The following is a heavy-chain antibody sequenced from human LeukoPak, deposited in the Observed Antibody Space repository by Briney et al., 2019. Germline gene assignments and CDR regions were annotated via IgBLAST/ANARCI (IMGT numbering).Heavy chain of an antibody. CDR3: ARDGSIFGVGNFDY. Sequence: PGGSLRLSCAASGFTFSSYWMSWVRQAPGKGLEWVANIKQDGSEKYYVDSVKGRFTISRDNAKNSLYLQMNNLRAEDTAVYYCARDGSIFGVGNFDYWGQGTLVTVSS. V-gene: IGHV3-7*01. CDR1: GFTFSSYW. CDR2: IKQDGSEK. J-gene: IGHJ4*02. D-gene: IGHD3-3*01.